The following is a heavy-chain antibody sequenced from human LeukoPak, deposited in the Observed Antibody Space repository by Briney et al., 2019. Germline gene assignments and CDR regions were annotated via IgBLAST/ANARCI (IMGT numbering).Heavy chain of an antibody. CDR1: GFTVSSNY. V-gene: IGHV3-66*01. Sequence: AGGSLRLSCAASGFTVSSNYMSWVRQAPGKGLEWVSVIYSGGSTYYADSVKGRFTISRDNSKNTLHLQMNSLRAEDTAVYYCAREARGYSSPGWFDPWGQGTLVTVSS. CDR2: IYSGGST. J-gene: IGHJ5*02. CDR3: AREARGYSSPGWFDP. D-gene: IGHD5-18*01.